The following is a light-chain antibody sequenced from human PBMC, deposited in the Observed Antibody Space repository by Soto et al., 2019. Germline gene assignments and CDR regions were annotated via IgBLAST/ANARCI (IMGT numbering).Light chain of an antibody. J-gene: IGKJ1*01. CDR2: SAS. Sequence: EIVMTQSPATLSVSPGERATLSCRASQSVSSNLAWYQQKPGQAPRLLIYSASTRATGIPARFSGSGSGREFTLTISSLQSEDFAIYFCQQYNNWPPDRTFGQGTKVEIK. CDR3: QQYNNWPPDRT. CDR1: QSVSSN. V-gene: IGKV3-15*01.